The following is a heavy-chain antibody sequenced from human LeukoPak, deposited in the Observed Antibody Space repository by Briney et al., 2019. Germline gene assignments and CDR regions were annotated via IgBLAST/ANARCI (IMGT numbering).Heavy chain of an antibody. CDR1: GFTFSSYA. CDR2: ISYDGSNK. CDR3: AKDVYSNYGHFQY. J-gene: IGHJ1*01. Sequence: GGSLRLSCAASGFTFSSYAMHWVRQAPGKGLGWVAVISYDGSNKYYADSVKGRFTISRDNSKNTLYLQMNSLRAEDTAVYYCAKDVYSNYGHFQYWGQGTLVTVSS. V-gene: IGHV3-30*04. D-gene: IGHD4-11*01.